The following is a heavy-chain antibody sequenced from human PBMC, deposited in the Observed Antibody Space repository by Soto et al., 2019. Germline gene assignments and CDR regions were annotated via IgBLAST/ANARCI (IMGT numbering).Heavy chain of an antibody. D-gene: IGHD2-21*02. CDR1: GFTFSSYW. J-gene: IGHJ5*02. CDR2: IKQDGSEK. Sequence: LRLSCAASGFTFSSYWMSWVRQAPGKGLEWAANIKQDGSEKYYVDSVKGRFTISRDNAKNSLYLQMNSLRAEDTAVYYCARDGVTRSDWFDPWGQGTLVTVS. CDR3: ARDGVTRSDWFDP. V-gene: IGHV3-7*01.